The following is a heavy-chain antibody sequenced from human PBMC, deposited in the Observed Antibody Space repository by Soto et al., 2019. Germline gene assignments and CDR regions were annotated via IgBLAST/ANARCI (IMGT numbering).Heavy chain of an antibody. V-gene: IGHV3-23*01. CDR2: ISGSGGST. D-gene: IGHD3-3*01. J-gene: IGHJ4*02. CDR1: GFTFSSYA. CDR3: AKDLRPTQIRFLEWLPPSYFDY. Sequence: EVQLLESGGGLGQRGGSLRLSCAASGFTFSSYAMSWVRQAPGKGLEWVSAISGSGGSTYYADSVKGRFTISRDNSKNTLYLQMNSLRAEDTAVYYCAKDLRPTQIRFLEWLPPSYFDYWGQGTLVTVSS.